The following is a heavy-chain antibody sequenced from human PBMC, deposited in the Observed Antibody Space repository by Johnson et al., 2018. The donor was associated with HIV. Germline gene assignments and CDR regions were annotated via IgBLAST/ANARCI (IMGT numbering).Heavy chain of an antibody. J-gene: IGHJ3*02. CDR2: IKEDGSAK. D-gene: IGHD4-17*01. V-gene: IGHV3-7*01. CDR1: GFTFSSYA. Sequence: VQVVESGGGVVQPGRSLRLSCAASGFTFSSYAMHWVRQAPGKGLEWVANIKEDGSAKHYLDSVKGRFTISRDNARNSLYLQMNSLRAEDTAVYFCARGRDPGDYVGLGAFDIWGQGTMVTVSS. CDR3: ARGRDPGDYVGLGAFDI.